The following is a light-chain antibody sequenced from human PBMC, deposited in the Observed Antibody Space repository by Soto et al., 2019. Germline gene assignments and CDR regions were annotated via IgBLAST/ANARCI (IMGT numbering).Light chain of an antibody. CDR3: QSYDSSLSGVV. Sequence: QPVLTQPPSVSGAPGQRVTISCTGSSSNIGAGYDVHWYHQLPGTAPKLLIYGNSNRPSGVPDRFSGSKSGTSASLVITGLQAEDEADYYCQSYDSSLSGVVFGGGTKVTVL. CDR1: SSNIGAGYD. J-gene: IGLJ2*01. V-gene: IGLV1-40*01. CDR2: GNS.